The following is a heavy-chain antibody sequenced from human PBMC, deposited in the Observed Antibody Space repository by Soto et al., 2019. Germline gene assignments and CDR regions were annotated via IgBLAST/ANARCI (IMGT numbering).Heavy chain of an antibody. CDR3: AKDGVLLWFGEVEY. CDR1: GFTFSSYG. J-gene: IGHJ4*02. V-gene: IGHV3-23*01. Sequence: EVQLLESGGGLVQPGGSLRLSCAASGFTFSSYGMSWVRQAPGKGLEWVSAISGSGGSTYYADSVKGRFTISRDNSKNTLYLQMNSLRAEDTAVYYCAKDGVLLWFGEVEYWGSEPSSPSPQ. D-gene: IGHD3-10*01. CDR2: ISGSGGST.